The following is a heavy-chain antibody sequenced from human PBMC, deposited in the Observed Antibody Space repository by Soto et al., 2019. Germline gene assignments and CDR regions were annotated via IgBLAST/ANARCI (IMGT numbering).Heavy chain of an antibody. CDR1: GYSFATYW. CDR2: IYPGDSDT. Sequence: EVQLVQSGAEVKKPGDSLKISCKGSGYSFATYWIGWVRQVPGKGLEWMGIIYPGDSDTRYSPSFQGQVTISADKSISTAYQQWSSLKASDTAMYYCARQYYDSSGYPSPPDYWGQGSLVTVCS. J-gene: IGHJ4*02. V-gene: IGHV5-51*01. D-gene: IGHD3-22*01. CDR3: ARQYYDSSGYPSPPDY.